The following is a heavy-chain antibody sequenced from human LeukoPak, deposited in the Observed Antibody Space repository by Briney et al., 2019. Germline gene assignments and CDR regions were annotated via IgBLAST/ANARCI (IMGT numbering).Heavy chain of an antibody. D-gene: IGHD5-24*01. J-gene: IGHJ4*02. CDR2: ISGSDSST. V-gene: IGHV3-23*01. CDR1: GFTFSDYY. Sequence: GGSLRLSCAASGFTFSDYYMGWIRQAAGKGLEWVSTISGSDSSTHYADSVKGRFTISRDNSKNTLYLQMNSLRADDTAVYYCAKSGYNRFDYWGQGTLVTVSS. CDR3: AKSGYNRFDY.